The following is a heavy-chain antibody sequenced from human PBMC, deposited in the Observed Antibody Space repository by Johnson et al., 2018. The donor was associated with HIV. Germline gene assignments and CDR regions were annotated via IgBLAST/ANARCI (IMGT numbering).Heavy chain of an antibody. CDR1: GFTVSTNY. Sequence: EMQLVESGGGLVQPGGSLRLSCVASGFTVSTNYLTWVRQAPGKGLEWVSLIYGGGTTYYADSVMGRFTVSRDNAKKSLYLERTSLRVDDTAVYYCSRESTPWGGDYVGYGLDVWGRGTKVAVSS. V-gene: IGHV3-66*01. D-gene: IGHD5-18*01. CDR2: IYGGGTT. J-gene: IGHJ3*01. CDR3: SRESTPWGGDYVGYGLDV.